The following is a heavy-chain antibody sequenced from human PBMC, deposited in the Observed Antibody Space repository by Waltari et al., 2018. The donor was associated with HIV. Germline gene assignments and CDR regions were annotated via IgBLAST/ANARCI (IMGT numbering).Heavy chain of an antibody. CDR3: ARDYGSMGAFDI. J-gene: IGHJ3*02. Sequence: QVQLQESGPGLVKPSQTLSLTCTVSGGSISSGSYYWSWIRQPAGKGLEWIGRIYTSGSTNYNPSLKSRVTISVDTSKNQFSLKLSSVTAADTAVYYCARDYGSMGAFDIWGQGTMVTVSS. D-gene: IGHD3-10*01. V-gene: IGHV4-61*02. CDR1: GGSISSGSYY. CDR2: IYTSGST.